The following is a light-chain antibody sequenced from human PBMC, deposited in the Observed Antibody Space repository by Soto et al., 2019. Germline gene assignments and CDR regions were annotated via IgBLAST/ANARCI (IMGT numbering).Light chain of an antibody. Sequence: QSVLTQPPSVSGAPGQRVTISCTGSSSNIGAGYDVDWYQQIPGTAPKLLIYGNTNRPSGVPDRFSGSKSGTSASLAITGLQAEDEADYYCRSYDSSLTVVFGGGTKLTVL. CDR1: SSNIGAGYD. V-gene: IGLV1-40*01. CDR3: RSYDSSLTVV. CDR2: GNT. J-gene: IGLJ2*01.